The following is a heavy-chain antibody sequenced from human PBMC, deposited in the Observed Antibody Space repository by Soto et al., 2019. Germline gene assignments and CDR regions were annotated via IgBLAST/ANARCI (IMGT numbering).Heavy chain of an antibody. CDR2: ISSSSSTI. CDR1: GFTFSSYS. D-gene: IGHD6-19*01. Sequence: EVQLVASGGGLVQPGGSLRLSCAASGFTFSSYSMNWVRQAPGKGLEWVSYISSSSSTIYYADSVKGRFTISRDNAKNSLYLQMNSLRAEDTAVYYCARDSSGWYEAFDIWGQGTMVTVSS. CDR3: ARDSSGWYEAFDI. J-gene: IGHJ3*02. V-gene: IGHV3-48*01.